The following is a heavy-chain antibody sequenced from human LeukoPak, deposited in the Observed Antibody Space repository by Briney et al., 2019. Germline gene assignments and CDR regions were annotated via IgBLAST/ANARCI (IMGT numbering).Heavy chain of an antibody. CDR2: IKQDGSEK. CDR1: GFTFSSYS. Sequence: GGSLRLSCAASGFTFSSYSMNWVRQAPGKGLEWVANIKQDGSEKYYVDSVKGRFTISRDNAKNSLYLQMNSLRAEDTAVYYCARSREYCSGGSCYSTFFDYWGQGTLVTVSS. CDR3: ARSREYCSGGSCYSTFFDY. V-gene: IGHV3-7*01. J-gene: IGHJ4*02. D-gene: IGHD2-15*01.